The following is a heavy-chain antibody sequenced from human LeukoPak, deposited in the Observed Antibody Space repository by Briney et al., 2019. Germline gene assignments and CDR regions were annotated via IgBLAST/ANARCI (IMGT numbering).Heavy chain of an antibody. CDR2: ISAGGGNT. V-gene: IGHV3-23*01. J-gene: IGHJ4*02. D-gene: IGHD1-14*01. CDR1: GGSISSSSYY. CDR3: AKEYSVRNQFDY. Sequence: ETLSLTCTVSGGSISSSSYYWGWIRQPPGKGLEWVSAISAGGGNTYYADSVKGRFTISRDNSKNTLFLEMNSLRAEDTAVYYCAKEYSVRNQFDYWGQGTLVAVSS.